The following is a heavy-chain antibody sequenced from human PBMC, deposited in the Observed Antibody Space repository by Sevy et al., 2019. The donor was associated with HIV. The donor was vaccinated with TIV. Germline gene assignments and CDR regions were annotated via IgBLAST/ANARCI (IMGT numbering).Heavy chain of an antibody. J-gene: IGHJ4*02. CDR2: INQNGSVT. V-gene: IGHV3-7*01. CDR1: GFSLNSFW. CDR3: VRAVATNGSF. Sequence: GGSLRLSCAASGFSLNSFWMNWVRQTPGKGLEWVANINQNGSVTYYVDSVKSRFTISGDNSRNLLYLQMTSLRVEDTALYYCVRAVATNGSFWGQGTLVTVSS. D-gene: IGHD2-15*01.